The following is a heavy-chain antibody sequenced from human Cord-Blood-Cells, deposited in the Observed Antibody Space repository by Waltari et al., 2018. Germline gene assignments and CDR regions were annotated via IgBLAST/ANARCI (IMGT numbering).Heavy chain of an antibody. CDR1: GFTFSSYG. J-gene: IGHJ4*02. D-gene: IGHD3-22*01. Sequence: QVQLVESGGGMVQPGRSLRLSCAASGFTFSSYGMHWVRQAPGKGLEGVAVISYDGSNKYYADSVKGRFTISRDNSKNTLYLQMNSLRAEDTAVYYCAKNSGYYYFDYWGQGTLVTVSS. V-gene: IGHV3-30*18. CDR3: AKNSGYYYFDY. CDR2: ISYDGSNK.